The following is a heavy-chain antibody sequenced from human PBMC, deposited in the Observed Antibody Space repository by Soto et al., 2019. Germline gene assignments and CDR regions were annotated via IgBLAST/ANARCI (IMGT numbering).Heavy chain of an antibody. CDR3: ARGMYYYDSSGYYFDY. D-gene: IGHD3-22*01. CDR1: GGSVSSGSYY. CDR2: IYYSGST. V-gene: IGHV4-61*01. Sequence: SETLSLTCTVSGGSVSSGSYYWSRIRQPPGKGLEWIGYIYYSGSTNYNPSLKSRVTISVDTSKNQFSLKLSSVTAADTAVYYCARGMYYYDSSGYYFDYWGQGTLVTVSS. J-gene: IGHJ4*02.